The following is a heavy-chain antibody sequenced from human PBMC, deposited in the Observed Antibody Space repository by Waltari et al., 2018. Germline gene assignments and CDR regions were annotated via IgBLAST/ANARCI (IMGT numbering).Heavy chain of an antibody. CDR2: IKWNGGST. CDR1: GFTFDDYG. CDR3: ARDLYSGSYYWSLIY. V-gene: IGHV3-20*04. Sequence: EVQLVESGGGVVRPGGSLRLSCAASGFTFDDYGMSWVRQAPGKGLEWVSGIKWNGGSTGDAESVKGRFTISRDNAKNSLYRQMNRLRAEDTALYYCARDLYSGSYYWSLIYWGQGTLVTVSS. J-gene: IGHJ4*02. D-gene: IGHD1-26*01.